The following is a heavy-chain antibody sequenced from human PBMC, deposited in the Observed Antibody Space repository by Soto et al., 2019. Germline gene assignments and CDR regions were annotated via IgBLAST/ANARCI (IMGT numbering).Heavy chain of an antibody. CDR3: ARGGSGISFQF. D-gene: IGHD3-10*01. CDR1: GFTFSSYW. CDR2: ITNDGSDT. J-gene: IGHJ1*01. Sequence: GGSLRLSCAGSGFTFSSYWMHWVRQVPGEGPVWLSRITNDGSDTIYADSVKGRFTISRDNGKSTLYLQMNSLRAEDTAVYYCARGGSGISFQFWGQGTLVTVSS. V-gene: IGHV3-74*01.